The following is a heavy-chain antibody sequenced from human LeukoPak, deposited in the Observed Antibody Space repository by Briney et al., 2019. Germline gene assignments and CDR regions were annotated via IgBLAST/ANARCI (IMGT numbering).Heavy chain of an antibody. V-gene: IGHV4-59*08. D-gene: IGHD6-19*01. J-gene: IGHJ3*02. CDR2: IYYSGNT. Sequence: PSETLSLTCTVSGGSIIGYYWSWIRQPPGKGLEWIGYIYYSGNTNYNSSLKSRVTISADTSKNQFSLKLSTVTAADTAVYYCARRKVMGIAMAGTGVWNAFDIWDQGTMVTVSS. CDR3: ARRKVMGIAMAGTGVWNAFDI. CDR1: GGSIIGYY.